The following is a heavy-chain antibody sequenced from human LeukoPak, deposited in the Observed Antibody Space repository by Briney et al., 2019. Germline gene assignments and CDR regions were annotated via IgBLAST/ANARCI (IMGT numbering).Heavy chain of an antibody. CDR3: AKHGYCSGDTCYSPVDY. CDR2: IHPGDSNI. CDR1: GFTFTNYW. Sequence: GESLKISCQGSGFTFTNYWIGWVRQMPGKGLEWMGIIHPGDSNIRYSPSFQGQVTISADKSLNTAYLQWSSLKASDTAMYYCAKHGYCSGDTCYSPVDYWGQGSLVAVYS. D-gene: IGHD2-15*01. V-gene: IGHV5-51*01. J-gene: IGHJ4*02.